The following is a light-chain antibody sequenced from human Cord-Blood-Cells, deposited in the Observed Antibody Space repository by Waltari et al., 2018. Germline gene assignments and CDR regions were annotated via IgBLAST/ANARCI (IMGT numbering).Light chain of an antibody. V-gene: IGKV3-20*01. CDR2: GAS. CDR3: QQYGSSPPIT. CDR1: QRVSSSY. J-gene: IGKJ5*01. Sequence: IVLTQSPGTLSLSPGERATLSCRTGQRVSSSYLAWYQQRPGQAPRLLIYGASSRATGIPGSFSGSGSGTDCTLTIRRLEPEDFAVYYCQQYGSSPPITFGQGTRLEIK.